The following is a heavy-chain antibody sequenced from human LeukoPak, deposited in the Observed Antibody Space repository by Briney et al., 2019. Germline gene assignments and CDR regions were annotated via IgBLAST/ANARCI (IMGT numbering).Heavy chain of an antibody. CDR3: ARGVTSPLDAFDI. J-gene: IGHJ3*02. CDR2: LYNSGST. Sequence: SETLSLTCTVSGGSISNYYWIWMRQPPGKGLEWIGSLYNSGSTNYNPSLKSRLTTSVDMSKNQVSLQLSSVTAADTAVYYCARGVTSPLDAFDIWGQGTTVTVSS. V-gene: IGHV4-59*01. D-gene: IGHD1-26*01. CDR1: GGSISNYY.